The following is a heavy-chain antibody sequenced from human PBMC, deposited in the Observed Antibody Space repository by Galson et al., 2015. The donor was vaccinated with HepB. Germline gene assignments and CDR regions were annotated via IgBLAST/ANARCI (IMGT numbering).Heavy chain of an antibody. CDR1: GFTFSSYA. Sequence: SLRLSCAASGFTFSSYAMHWVRQAPGKGLEWVAVISYDGSNKYYADSVKGRFTISRDNSKNTLYLQMNSLRAEDTAVYYCARLNWGGIAARHDYWGQGTLVTVSS. V-gene: IGHV3-30-3*01. CDR2: ISYDGSNK. D-gene: IGHD6-6*01. J-gene: IGHJ4*02. CDR3: ARLNWGGIAARHDY.